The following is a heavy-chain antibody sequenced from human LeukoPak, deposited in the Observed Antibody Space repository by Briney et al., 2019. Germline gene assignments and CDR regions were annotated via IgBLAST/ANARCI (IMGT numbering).Heavy chain of an antibody. D-gene: IGHD6-13*01. CDR3: ASIDSSRWYFPVQSDY. Sequence: GGSLRLSCAASGFTFSSYSMNWVRQAPGKGLEWVSSISSSSSYIYYADSVKGRFTISRDSAKNSLYLQMNSLRAEDTAAYYCASIDSSRWYFPVQSDYWGQETVVSVS. V-gene: IGHV3-21*01. CDR1: GFTFSSYS. CDR2: ISSSSSYI. J-gene: IGHJ4*02.